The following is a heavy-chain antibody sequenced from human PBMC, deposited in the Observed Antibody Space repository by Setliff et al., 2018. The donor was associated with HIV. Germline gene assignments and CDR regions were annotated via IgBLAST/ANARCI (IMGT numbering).Heavy chain of an antibody. CDR1: GGSLSPYY. CDR2: IYPTGST. V-gene: IGHV4-4*07. J-gene: IGHJ3*01. Sequence: SETMSLTCSVSGGSLSPYYWTWIRQPAGKGLEWLGRIYPTGSTIHNPSLRSRVTMSVDTSKNQFSLNLSSVTAADTAMYYCARVFPPIRGAPFGTPPGAFDVWGQGTMVTVSS. D-gene: IGHD2-15*01. CDR3: ARVFPPIRGAPFGTPPGAFDV.